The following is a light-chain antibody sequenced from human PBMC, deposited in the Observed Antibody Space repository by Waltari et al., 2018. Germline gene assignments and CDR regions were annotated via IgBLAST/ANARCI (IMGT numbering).Light chain of an antibody. CDR2: RAS. CDR1: QSVGDW. V-gene: IGKV1-5*03. CDR3: QYYYLYSRG. J-gene: IGKJ3*01. Sequence: EIQMTQSPSTLSASVGDRVTIPGRASQSVGDWMAWYQQEPGKAPKLLIYRASTLQSGVPSGFSGSGSGTEFTLTISSLQPDDFGSYYCQYYYLYSRGFGPGTKVDI.